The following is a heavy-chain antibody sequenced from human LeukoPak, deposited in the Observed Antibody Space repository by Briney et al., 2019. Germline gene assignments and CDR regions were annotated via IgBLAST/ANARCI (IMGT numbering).Heavy chain of an antibody. CDR1: GGSFSGYY. V-gene: IGHV4-34*01. D-gene: IGHD3-22*01. CDR3: ARTKVSRYYYDRSGHRKWFDR. Sequence: PSETLSLTCAVYGGSFSGYYWSWTRQPPGKGLEWIGEINHSGSTNYNPSLKSRGTISVDTSKTQFSLKLSSVTAADTAVYYCARTKVSRYYYDRSGHRKWFDRWGQGTLVTVSS. J-gene: IGHJ5*02. CDR2: INHSGST.